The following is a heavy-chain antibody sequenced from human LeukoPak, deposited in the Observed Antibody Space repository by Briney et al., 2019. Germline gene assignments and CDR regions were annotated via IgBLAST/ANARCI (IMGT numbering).Heavy chain of an antibody. CDR3: ARVGYNYGDYYYYMDV. J-gene: IGHJ6*03. Sequence: SETLSLTCTVSGGSISSYYWSWIRQPPGKGLEWIGYIYYSGSTNYNPSLKSRVTISVDTSKNQFSLKLSSVTAADTAVYYCARVGYNYGDYYYYMDVWGKGTTVIVSS. D-gene: IGHD5-18*01. CDR2: IYYSGST. CDR1: GGSISSYY. V-gene: IGHV4-59*01.